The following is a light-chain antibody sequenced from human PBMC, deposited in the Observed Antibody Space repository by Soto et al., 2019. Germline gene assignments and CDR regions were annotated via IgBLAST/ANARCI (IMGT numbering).Light chain of an antibody. Sequence: EIVLTQSPCTLSLSPGERATLSCRASQSVGHTYLAWYQQRPGHAPRLLIYGASTRATGIPDRFSGSGSGTDFTLTISRLEPEDCAVYYCHQYGSSPPYTFGQGTKLEIK. CDR2: GAS. J-gene: IGKJ2*01. V-gene: IGKV3-20*01. CDR1: QSVGHTY. CDR3: HQYGSSPPYT.